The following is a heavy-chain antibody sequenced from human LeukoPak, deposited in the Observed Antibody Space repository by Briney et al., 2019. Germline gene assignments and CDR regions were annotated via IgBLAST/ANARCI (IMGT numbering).Heavy chain of an antibody. CDR3: ARELTGIAVALGY. V-gene: IGHV1-69*13. Sequence: ASVEVSCKASGGTFSSYAISWVRQAPGQGLEWMGGIIPIFGTANYAQKFQGRVTITADESTSTAYMELSSLRSEDTAVYYCARELTGIAVALGYWGQGTLVTVSS. D-gene: IGHD6-19*01. CDR2: IIPIFGTA. J-gene: IGHJ4*02. CDR1: GGTFSSYA.